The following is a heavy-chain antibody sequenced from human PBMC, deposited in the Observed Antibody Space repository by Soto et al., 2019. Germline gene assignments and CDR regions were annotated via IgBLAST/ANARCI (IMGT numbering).Heavy chain of an antibody. CDR1: GGSISSDGYY. V-gene: IGHV4-31*03. Sequence: QVQLQESGPGLVKPSQTLSLTCTVSGGSISSDGYYWSWIRQHPGKGLEWIGYIYYSVSTYYNPSLKSRVTISVDTSKNPFSLKRSSVTAADTAVYYCARYEGLAARPYYSWSFDLWGRGTLVTVSS. J-gene: IGHJ2*01. CDR3: ARYEGLAARPYYSWSFDL. D-gene: IGHD6-6*01. CDR2: IYYSVST.